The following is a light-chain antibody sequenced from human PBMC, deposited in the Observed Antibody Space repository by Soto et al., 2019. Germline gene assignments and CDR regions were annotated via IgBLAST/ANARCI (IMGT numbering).Light chain of an antibody. CDR3: QQRNSYPIT. CDR2: AAS. Sequence: DIQVTQSPSSVSASVGDRVTITCRASQGISSYLAWYQQKPGKAPELLIYAASTLQSGVPSRFSGSGSGTEFTLTISSLQPEDFATYYCQQRNSYPITFGQGTRLEIK. CDR1: QGISSY. V-gene: IGKV1-9*01. J-gene: IGKJ5*01.